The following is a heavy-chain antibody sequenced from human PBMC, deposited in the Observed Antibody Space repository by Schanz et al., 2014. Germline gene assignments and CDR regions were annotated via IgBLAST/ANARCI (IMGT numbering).Heavy chain of an antibody. CDR3: AKDIRIRLFFQFDS. V-gene: IGHV3-9*01. CDR1: GFTFSSYA. Sequence: EVQLLESGGGLVQPGGSLRLSCAASGFTFSSYAMSWVRQAPGKGLEWVSGISWNGAGIGYADSVKGRFTISRDNAKNSLYLQMNSVTAEDTALYYCAKDIRIRLFFQFDSWGQGTLVTVSS. CDR2: ISWNGAGI. D-gene: IGHD3-3*01. J-gene: IGHJ4*02.